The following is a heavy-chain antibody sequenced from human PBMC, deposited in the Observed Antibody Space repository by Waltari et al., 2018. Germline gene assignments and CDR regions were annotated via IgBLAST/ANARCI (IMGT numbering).Heavy chain of an antibody. CDR1: GFTFSSYG. Sequence: QVQLVESGGGVVQPGGSLRLSCVASGFTFSSYGMHWVRQAPGKGREWVAFIRYEGSKKYYADSVKGRFTISRDNSKNTLYLQMNSLRAEDTAVYYCAIWPQTPGYSSGWDYFDYWGQGTLVTVSS. V-gene: IGHV3-30*02. CDR3: AIWPQTPGYSSGWDYFDY. J-gene: IGHJ4*02. D-gene: IGHD6-19*01. CDR2: IRYEGSKK.